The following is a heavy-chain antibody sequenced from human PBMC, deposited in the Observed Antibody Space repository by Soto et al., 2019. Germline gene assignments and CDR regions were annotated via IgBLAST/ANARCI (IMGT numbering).Heavy chain of an antibody. J-gene: IGHJ6*03. D-gene: IGHD3-16*01. CDR2: ISAYNGNT. V-gene: IGHV1-18*01. CDR1: GYTFTSYG. CDR3: ARVLLRRRLYLGGLYYYMDV. Sequence: ASVKVSCKASGYTFTSYGISWVRQAPGQGLEWMGWISAYNGNTNYAQKLQGRVTMTTDTSTSTAYMELRSLRSDDTAVYYCARVLLRRRLYLGGLYYYMDVWGKGTTVTVSS.